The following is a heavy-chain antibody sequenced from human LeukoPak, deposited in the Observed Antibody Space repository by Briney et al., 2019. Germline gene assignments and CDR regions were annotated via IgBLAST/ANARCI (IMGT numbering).Heavy chain of an antibody. D-gene: IGHD3-10*01. Sequence: SETLSLTCTVSGGSISSSSYYWGWIRQPPGKGLEWIGSIYYSGSTYYNPSLKSRVTISVDTSKNQFSLKLSSVTAADTAVYYCARGFGRRNWFDPWGQGTLVTVSS. CDR2: IYYSGST. J-gene: IGHJ5*02. CDR1: GGSISSSSYY. V-gene: IGHV4-39*07. CDR3: ARGFGRRNWFDP.